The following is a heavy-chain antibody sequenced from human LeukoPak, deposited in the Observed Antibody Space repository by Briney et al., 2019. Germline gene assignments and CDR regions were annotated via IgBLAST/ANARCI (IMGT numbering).Heavy chain of an antibody. CDR2: ISGSGSNK. CDR1: GFTFSDYF. D-gene: IGHD6-19*01. CDR3: ATDQSSVAGIVGD. Sequence: GGSLRLSCAASGFTFSDYFMTWIRQAPGKGLEWVSYISGSGSNKYYADSVKGRFTISRDNAKNSLCLQMNSVRAEKTVVYYCATDQSSVAGIVGDCGQGALVTVSS. J-gene: IGHJ4*02. V-gene: IGHV3-11*04.